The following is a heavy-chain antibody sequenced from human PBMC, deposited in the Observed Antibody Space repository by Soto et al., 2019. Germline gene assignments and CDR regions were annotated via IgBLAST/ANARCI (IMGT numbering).Heavy chain of an antibody. CDR2: INAGNGNT. V-gene: IGHV1-3*01. CDR3: AREFVDKYGSSEHFDY. D-gene: IGHD3-22*01. CDR1: GYSFTSYA. J-gene: IGHJ4*02. Sequence: ASVKVSCKASGYSFTSYAMHWVRQAPGQRLEWMGWINAGNGNTKYSQNFQGRVTLTRDTSASTAYMELSSLRSEETSVYYCAREFVDKYGSSEHFDYWGQGTLVTVS.